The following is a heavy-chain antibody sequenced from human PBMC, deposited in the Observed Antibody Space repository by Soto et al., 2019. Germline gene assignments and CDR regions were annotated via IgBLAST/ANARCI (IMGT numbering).Heavy chain of an antibody. V-gene: IGHV5-51*01. CDR3: ARRGGTAMSTNWFDP. Sequence: EVQLVQSGAEVKKPGESLKISCQGSGYSFTNYWIAWVRQMPGKGLEWMGIIYPGDSDTTYNPSFQGQVTISADKSISTAYLQWSSLKASDTAMYYCARRGGTAMSTNWFDPWGQGTLVTVSS. J-gene: IGHJ5*02. CDR2: IYPGDSDT. CDR1: GYSFTNYW. D-gene: IGHD5-18*01.